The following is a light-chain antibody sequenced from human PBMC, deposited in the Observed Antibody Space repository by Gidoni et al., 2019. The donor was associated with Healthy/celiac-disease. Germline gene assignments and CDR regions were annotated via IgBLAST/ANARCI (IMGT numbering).Light chain of an antibody. CDR2: AAS. CDR3: QKYNSALWT. CDR1: QGISNY. J-gene: IGKJ1*01. Sequence: DIQMTQSPSSLSASVGDRVPIPCRASQGISNYLAWYQQKPGKVPTLLIYAASTLQSGVPSRFSGSGSGTDFTLTISSLQPEDVATYYCQKYNSALWTFGQGTKVEIK. V-gene: IGKV1-27*01.